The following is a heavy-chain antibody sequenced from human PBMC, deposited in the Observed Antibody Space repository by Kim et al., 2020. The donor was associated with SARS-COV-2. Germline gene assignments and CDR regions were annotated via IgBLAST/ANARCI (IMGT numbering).Heavy chain of an antibody. CDR1: GYTFSDYW. CDR2: IHPRDSDT. J-gene: IGHJ4*02. CDR3: ARPLASGRFGYFDV. V-gene: IGHV5-51*01. Sequence: GESLKISCKGSGYTFSDYWIGWVRQMPGKGLEWMGLIHPRDSDTRSSPSVQGQVTLSVDKSISTAYLHWSSLKASDTGMYFCARPLASGRFGYFDVWGQGTLLTVSS. D-gene: IGHD3-10*01.